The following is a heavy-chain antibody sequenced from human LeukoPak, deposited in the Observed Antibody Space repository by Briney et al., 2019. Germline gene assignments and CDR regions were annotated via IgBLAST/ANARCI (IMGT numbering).Heavy chain of an antibody. V-gene: IGHV5-51*01. CDR2: IYPGDSDT. Sequence: GESLKISCKGSGYIFAAYWIGWVRQVPGKGLEWMGSIYPGDSDTRYSPSFQVRLTISVDRSINTAYLQWNSLKASDTAIYYCARLQEDIVVVPAAIPYNWFDPWGRGSLVTVSS. CDR1: GYIFAAYW. D-gene: IGHD2-2*01. CDR3: ARLQEDIVVVPAAIPYNWFDP. J-gene: IGHJ5*02.